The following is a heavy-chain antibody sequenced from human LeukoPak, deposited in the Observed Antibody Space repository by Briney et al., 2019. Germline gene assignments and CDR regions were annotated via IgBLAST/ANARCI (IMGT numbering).Heavy chain of an antibody. J-gene: IGHJ4*02. Sequence: SETLSLTCTVSGGSISSGGYYWSWIRQHPGKGLEWIGYIYYSGSTYYNPSLKSRVTISVDTSKNQFSLKLSSVTAADTAVYYCARDQGRWLPLGETYYFDYWGQGTLVTVSS. V-gene: IGHV4-31*03. D-gene: IGHD5-24*01. CDR2: IYYSGST. CDR1: GGSISSGGYY. CDR3: ARDQGRWLPLGETYYFDY.